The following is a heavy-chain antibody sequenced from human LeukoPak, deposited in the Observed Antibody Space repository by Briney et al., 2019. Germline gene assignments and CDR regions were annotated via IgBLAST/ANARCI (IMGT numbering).Heavy chain of an antibody. Sequence: SETLSLTCTVSGGSISSYYWSWIRQPPGKGLEWIGYIYYSGSTNYNPSLKSRVTISVDTSKNQFSLKLTSVTAADTAVYYCARGGHIVVAGFDPWGQGTLVTVSS. CDR1: GGSISSYY. J-gene: IGHJ5*02. V-gene: IGHV4-59*12. CDR3: ARGGHIVVAGFDP. CDR2: IYYSGST. D-gene: IGHD2-21*01.